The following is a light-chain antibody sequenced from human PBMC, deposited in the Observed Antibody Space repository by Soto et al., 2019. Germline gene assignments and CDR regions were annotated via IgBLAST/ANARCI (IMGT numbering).Light chain of an antibody. V-gene: IGKV3-15*01. Sequence: EIVMTQSPATLSVSPGERATLSCRASQRVSSNLAWYQQKPGQAPRLLIYGASTRATGIPARFSGSGSGTDFTLTISSLQSEDFAVYYCQQYNNLPQTFGQGTKLEIK. CDR3: QQYNNLPQT. J-gene: IGKJ2*01. CDR2: GAS. CDR1: QRVSSN.